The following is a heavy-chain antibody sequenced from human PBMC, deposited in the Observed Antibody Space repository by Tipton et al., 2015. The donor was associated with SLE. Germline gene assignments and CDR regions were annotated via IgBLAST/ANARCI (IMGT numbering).Heavy chain of an antibody. CDR1: GGSFSGYY. CDR3: ARIRNLSGYQTHFWYFDL. CDR2: IYYSGTT. Sequence: TLSLTCAVYGGSFSGYYWNWIRQRPGKGLEWIGYIYYSGTTYYNPSLNSRVSISLDTSKSQFSLSLSSVTAADTAVYFCARIRNLSGYQTHFWYFDLWGRGSLVTVSS. J-gene: IGHJ2*01. V-gene: IGHV4-31*11. D-gene: IGHD3-22*01.